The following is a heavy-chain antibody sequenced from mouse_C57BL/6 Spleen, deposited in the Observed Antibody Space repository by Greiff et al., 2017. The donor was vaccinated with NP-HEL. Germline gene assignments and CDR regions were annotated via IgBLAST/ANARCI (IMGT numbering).Heavy chain of an antibody. V-gene: IGHV1-26*01. CDR3: ARYTMVTGGAMDY. Sequence: EVQLQQSGPELVKPGASVKISCKASGYTFTDYYMNWVKQSHGKSLEWIGDINPNNGGTSYNQKFKGKATLTVDKSSSTAYMELRSLTSEDSAVYYCARYTMVTGGAMDYWGQGTSVTVSS. J-gene: IGHJ4*01. CDR1: GYTFTDYY. D-gene: IGHD2-2*01. CDR2: INPNNGGT.